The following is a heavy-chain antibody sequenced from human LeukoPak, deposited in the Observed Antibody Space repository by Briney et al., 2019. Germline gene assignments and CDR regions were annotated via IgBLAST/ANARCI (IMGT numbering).Heavy chain of an antibody. V-gene: IGHV5-51*01. D-gene: IGHD4-23*01. J-gene: IGHJ4*02. CDR3: ARPDSVVTPIRV. CDR2: IYPGDSDT. Sequence: GGPLKISCKGSGSRFTSYWSGGVRQMPGKGREGMGIIYPGDSDTRYSPSFQGQVTISADKSISPAYLQWSSLKASDTAMYYCARPDSVVTPIRVWGQGTLVTVSS. CDR1: GSRFTSYW.